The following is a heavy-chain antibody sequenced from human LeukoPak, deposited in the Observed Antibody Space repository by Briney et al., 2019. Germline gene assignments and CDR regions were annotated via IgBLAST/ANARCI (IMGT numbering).Heavy chain of an antibody. V-gene: IGHV3-43*02. CDR3: AKEDYSSSWYALDY. Sequence: GGSLRLSCAASGFTFDDYAIYWVRQGPGKGLEWVSFISGDGGSIYYADSVKGRFTISRDNSKNSLYLQMNSLRTEDTALYYCAKEDYSSSWYALDYWGQGTLVTVSS. CDR2: ISGDGGSI. CDR1: GFTFDDYA. J-gene: IGHJ4*02. D-gene: IGHD6-13*01.